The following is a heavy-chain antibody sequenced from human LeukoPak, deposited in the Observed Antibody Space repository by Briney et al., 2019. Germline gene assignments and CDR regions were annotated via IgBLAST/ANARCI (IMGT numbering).Heavy chain of an antibody. D-gene: IGHD5-12*01. CDR1: GYTFVGYY. Sequence: ASVKVSCKASGYTFVGYYLHWVRQAPGQGLEWMAWIDPCTGNTHYAQKFQGRITVTRDTSISTTYMELSWLTSDDTALYYCAREYSASEHWGQGTLVTVSS. V-gene: IGHV1-2*02. J-gene: IGHJ1*01. CDR3: AREYSASEH. CDR2: IDPCTGNT.